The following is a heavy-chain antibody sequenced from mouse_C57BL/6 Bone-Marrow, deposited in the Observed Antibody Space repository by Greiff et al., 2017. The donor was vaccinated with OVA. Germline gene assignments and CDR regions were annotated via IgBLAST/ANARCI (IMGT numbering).Heavy chain of an antibody. D-gene: IGHD1-1*01. CDR2: IYPGDGDT. V-gene: IGHV1-82*01. J-gene: IGHJ1*03. CDR3: ALITTVVATHWYFDV. Sequence: VQRVESGPELVKPGASVKISCKASGYAFSSSWMNWVKQRPGKGLEWIGRIYPGDGDTNYNGKFKGKATLTADKSSSTAYMPLSSLTSEDSAVYFCALITTVVATHWYFDVWGTGTTVTGSS. CDR1: GYAFSSSW.